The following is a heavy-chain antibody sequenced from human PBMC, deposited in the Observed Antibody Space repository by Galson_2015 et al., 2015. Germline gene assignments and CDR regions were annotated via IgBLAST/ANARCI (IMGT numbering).Heavy chain of an antibody. Sequence: SLRLSCAASGFTFSTHSMNWVRQAPGKGLEWLSYINRDSISYADSVRGRFTISRDSAKNSLYLQMNSLRDEDTAVYYCARDHNWGFDYWGQGTLVTVSS. CDR1: GFTFSTHS. CDR2: INRDSI. D-gene: IGHD1-1*01. CDR3: ARDHNWGFDY. J-gene: IGHJ4*02. V-gene: IGHV3-48*02.